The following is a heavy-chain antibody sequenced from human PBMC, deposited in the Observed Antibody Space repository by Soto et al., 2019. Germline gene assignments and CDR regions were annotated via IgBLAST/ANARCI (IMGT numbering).Heavy chain of an antibody. CDR3: ARRVPNWDDGFDI. V-gene: IGHV5-51*01. D-gene: IGHD7-27*01. CDR2: IYPGDSDT. Sequence: ESLTISRKGSGYNFTTYWIGLVRQMPGKGLEWMGIIYPGDSDTRYSPSFQGQVTISADKSISTAYLQWSSLKASDTAMYYCARRVPNWDDGFDIWGQGTMVTVSS. CDR1: GYNFTTYW. J-gene: IGHJ3*02.